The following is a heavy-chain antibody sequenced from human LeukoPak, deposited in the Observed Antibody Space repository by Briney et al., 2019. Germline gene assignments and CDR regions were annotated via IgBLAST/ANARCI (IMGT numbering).Heavy chain of an antibody. D-gene: IGHD3/OR15-3a*01. CDR2: ISYDGSNK. J-gene: IGHJ6*02. V-gene: IGHV3-30*18. CDR3: AQDSGLVRIYYYYGMDV. Sequence: GGSLRLSCAASGFTFSSYGMHWVRQAPGKGLEWVAVISYDGSNKYYADSVKGRFTISRGNSKNTLFLQMNSLRAEDTAVYYCAQDSGLVRIYYYYGMDVWGQGTTVTVSS. CDR1: GFTFSSYG.